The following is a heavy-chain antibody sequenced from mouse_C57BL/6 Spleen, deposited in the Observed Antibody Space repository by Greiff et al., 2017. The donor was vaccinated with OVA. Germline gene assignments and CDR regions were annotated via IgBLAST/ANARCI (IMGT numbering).Heavy chain of an antibody. CDR3: TNYDEETPWLAY. V-gene: IGHV1-5*01. CDR2: IYPGNSDT. CDR1: GYTFTSYW. Sequence: EVKLQQSGPVLARPGASVTMSCKTSGYTFTSYWMHWVKQRPGQGLEWIGAIYPGNSDTSSNQKFKGKAKLTADTSASTAYMELSSLTKEDSAVDDCTNYDEETPWLAYWGQGTLVTVSA. J-gene: IGHJ3*01. D-gene: IGHD2-4*01.